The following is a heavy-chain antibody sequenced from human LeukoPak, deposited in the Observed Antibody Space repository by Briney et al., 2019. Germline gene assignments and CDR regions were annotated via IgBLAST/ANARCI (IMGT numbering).Heavy chain of an antibody. CDR1: GFTFSGYS. J-gene: IGHJ4*02. V-gene: IGHV3-21*01. CDR3: ARGVRIAVAGYIDY. CDR2: ISSGSYT. D-gene: IGHD6-19*01. Sequence: GGSLRLSCAASGFTFSGYSMNWVRQVPGKGLEWVSSISSGSYTYYAESVKGRFTISGDNSKNTLYLQMNSLRAEDTAVYYCARGVRIAVAGYIDYWGQGTLVTVSS.